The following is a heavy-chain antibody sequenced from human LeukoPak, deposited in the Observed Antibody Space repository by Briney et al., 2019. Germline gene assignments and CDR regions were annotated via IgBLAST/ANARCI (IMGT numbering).Heavy chain of an antibody. CDR3: ARELVDRGYSYGRCDY. J-gene: IGHJ4*02. Sequence: GGSLRLSCAASGFTLSSYSMNCVRQAPRKGLEWVSSISSSSSYIYYTDSVKGRFPLSRDNAKHSLYLRMISLRAEDTAVYYCARELVDRGYSYGRCDYWGQGTLVTVSS. D-gene: IGHD5-18*01. CDR2: ISSSSSYI. CDR1: GFTLSSYS. V-gene: IGHV3-21*01.